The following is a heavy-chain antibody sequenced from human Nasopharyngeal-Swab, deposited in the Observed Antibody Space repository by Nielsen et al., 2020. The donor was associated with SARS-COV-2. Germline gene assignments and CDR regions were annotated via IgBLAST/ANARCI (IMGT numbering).Heavy chain of an antibody. J-gene: IGHJ4*02. CDR3: ARGTADYSNPSFDY. Sequence: SLKISCAASGFTFDAYTMYWVRQAPGEGLEWVSGINWNSGSKGYADSVKGRFTISRDNAKNSLYLQMNSLRSEDTALYYVARGTADYSNPSFDYWGQGTLVTVPS. CDR1: GFTFDAYT. V-gene: IGHV3-9*01. D-gene: IGHD4-11*01. CDR2: INWNSGSK.